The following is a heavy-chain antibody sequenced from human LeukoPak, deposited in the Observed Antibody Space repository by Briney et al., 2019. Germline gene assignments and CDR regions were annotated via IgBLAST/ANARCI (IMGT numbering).Heavy chain of an antibody. CDR2: IYYSGIT. CDR3: ARGGGGSSRFDY. J-gene: IGHJ4*02. V-gene: IGHV4-39*07. Sequence: SETLSLTCTVSGGSISSSSYYWGWIRQPPGKGLEWIGSIYYSGITYYNPSLESRVTISVDTSKNQFSLKLNSVTAADTAVYYCARGGGGSSRFDYWGQGTLVTVSS. CDR1: GGSISSSSYY. D-gene: IGHD2-15*01.